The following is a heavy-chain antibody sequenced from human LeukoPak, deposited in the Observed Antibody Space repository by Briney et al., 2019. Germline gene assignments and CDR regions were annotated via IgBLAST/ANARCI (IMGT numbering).Heavy chain of an antibody. V-gene: IGHV3-21*01. J-gene: IGHJ3*02. D-gene: IGHD2-21*02. CDR2: ISSSGSYI. CDR1: GFTFSRYS. Sequence: PGGSLSLSCGASGFTFSRYSMNWVRQAPGKGLEWVSSISSSGSYIYYADSVKGRFTISRDNAKNSLYLQMNSLRAEDTAVYYCASRNQYCGGDCFWAFDIWGRGTMVTVSS. CDR3: ASRNQYCGGDCFWAFDI.